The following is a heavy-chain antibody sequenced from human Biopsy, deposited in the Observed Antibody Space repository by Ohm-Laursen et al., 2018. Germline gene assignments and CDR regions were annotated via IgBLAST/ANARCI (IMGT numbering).Heavy chain of an antibody. CDR1: GYTFTSFD. J-gene: IGHJ6*02. CDR2: MNPNSGNT. D-gene: IGHD5-24*01. CDR3: VKATDGKRYGMDV. Sequence: ASVKVSCKASGYTFTSFDINWVRQATGQGLEWMGWMNPNSGNTGYAQKLQGKVTMTRNTSISTAYMELSSLRSEDTAVYYCVKATDGKRYGMDVWGQGTTVTVSS. V-gene: IGHV1-8*01.